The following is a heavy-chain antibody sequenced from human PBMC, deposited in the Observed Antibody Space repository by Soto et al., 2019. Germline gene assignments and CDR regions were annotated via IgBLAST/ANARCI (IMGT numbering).Heavy chain of an antibody. V-gene: IGHV1-69*13. CDR3: ARVATDYYGSGSYYGRRHFDI. J-gene: IGHJ3*02. D-gene: IGHD3-10*01. CDR1: GGTFSSYA. Sequence: SVKVSCKASGGTFSSYAISWVRQAPGQGLEWMGGIIPIFGTANHAQKFQGRVTITADESTSTAYMELSSLRSEDTAVYYCARVATDYYGSGSYYGRRHFDIWGQGTMVTVSS. CDR2: IIPIFGTA.